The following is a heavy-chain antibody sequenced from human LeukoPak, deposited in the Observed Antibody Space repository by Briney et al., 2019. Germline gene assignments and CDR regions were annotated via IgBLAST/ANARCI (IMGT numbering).Heavy chain of an antibody. CDR1: GYRFTNYW. D-gene: IGHD6-19*01. V-gene: IGHV5-51*01. J-gene: IGHJ4*02. CDR3: ARQNSGWEKGTIDY. Sequence: KPGESLKISCKGSGYRFTNYWIGWVRQMPGKGLEWMGIIYPGDSDIIYSPSFQGQVTISADKSISTAYLQWSSLKASDTAMYYCARQNSGWEKGTIDYWGQGTLVTVSS. CDR2: IYPGDSDI.